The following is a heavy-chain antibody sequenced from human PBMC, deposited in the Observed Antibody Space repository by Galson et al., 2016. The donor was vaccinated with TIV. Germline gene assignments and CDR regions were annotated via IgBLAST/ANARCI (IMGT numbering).Heavy chain of an antibody. D-gene: IGHD3-22*01. V-gene: IGHV3-11*01. CDR3: ARAVTMRVADYYYGMDV. Sequence: SLRLSCAVSGFTFTDYYMNWIRQAPGKGLEWVSYISNGGSTTYYADFAKGRFTISRDNAKNSLYLHMTSLRGEDTAVYYCARAVTMRVADYYYGMDVWGQGTAVTVSS. J-gene: IGHJ6*02. CDR2: ISNGGSTT. CDR1: GFTFTDYY.